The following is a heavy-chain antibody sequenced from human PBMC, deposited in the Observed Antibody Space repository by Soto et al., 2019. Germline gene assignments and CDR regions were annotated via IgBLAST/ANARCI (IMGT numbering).Heavy chain of an antibody. D-gene: IGHD6-13*01. V-gene: IGHV3-7*01. CDR2: IKQDGSEK. CDR3: ARSGQHRDSNWFDP. CDR1: GFTFISYW. J-gene: IGHJ5*02. Sequence: PWGSLRLSCAASGFTFISYWIIFVRQAPGKGLEWVANIKQDGSEKYYVDSVKGRFTISRDNAKNSLYLQMNSLRAEDTAVYYCARSGQHRDSNWFDPWGQGTLVTVSS.